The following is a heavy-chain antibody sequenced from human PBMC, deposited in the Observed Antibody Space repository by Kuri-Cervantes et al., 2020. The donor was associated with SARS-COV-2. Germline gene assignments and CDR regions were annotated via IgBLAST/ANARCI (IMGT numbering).Heavy chain of an antibody. Sequence: ASVKVSCKASGYTFTSYYMHWVRQAPGQGLEWMGIINPSGGSTSYAQKFQGRVTMTRDTSTSTVYMELSSLRSEDTAVYYCARGANTKRLLNIVVANNWFDPWAQGTLVTVSS. D-gene: IGHD2-15*01. J-gene: IGHJ5*02. CDR3: ARGANTKRLLNIVVANNWFDP. CDR1: GYTFTSYY. CDR2: INPSGGST. V-gene: IGHV1-46*03.